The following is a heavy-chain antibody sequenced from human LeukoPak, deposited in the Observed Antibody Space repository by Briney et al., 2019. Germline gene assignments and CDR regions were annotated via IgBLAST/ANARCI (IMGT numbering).Heavy chain of an antibody. CDR1: GFTFSSYA. CDR2: ISSSGGST. D-gene: IGHD3-22*01. Sequence: GGSLRLSCAASGFTFSSYAMSWVRQAPGKGLEWVSSISSSGGSTYYADSVKGRYTISRDNSKNTLYLQMNSLRAEDTAVYYCAKDGREVVAPTDGFFDYWGQGTLVTVSS. J-gene: IGHJ4*02. V-gene: IGHV3-23*01. CDR3: AKDGREVVAPTDGFFDY.